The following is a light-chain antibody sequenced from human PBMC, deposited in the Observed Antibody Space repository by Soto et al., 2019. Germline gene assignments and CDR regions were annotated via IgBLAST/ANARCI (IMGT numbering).Light chain of an antibody. CDR2: GAS. CDR3: QQYNNWPLWT. J-gene: IGKJ1*01. V-gene: IGKV3-15*01. Sequence: EIVMTQSPSTLSVSQGARATLSCRASQSVSSNLAWYQQKPGQAPRLLIYGASTRATGIPARFSGSGSGTEFTLTISSLQSEDFAVYYCQQYNNWPLWTFGQGTKVDIK. CDR1: QSVSSN.